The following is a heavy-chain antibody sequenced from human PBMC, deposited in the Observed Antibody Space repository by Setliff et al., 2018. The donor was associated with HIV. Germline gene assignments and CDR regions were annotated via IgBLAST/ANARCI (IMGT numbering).Heavy chain of an antibody. Sequence: SVKVSCKASGDTFSNYAISWVRQAPGQGLEWRGGIIPIFGTANYAQKFEGRVTITADKSTSTAYMEVNSLRFEDTAVYYCARVFYYSAGSYSLDYWGQETLVTVSS. CDR1: GDTFSNYA. CDR2: IIPIFGTA. J-gene: IGHJ4*01. D-gene: IGHD3-10*01. CDR3: ARVFYYSAGSYSLDY. V-gene: IGHV1-69*06.